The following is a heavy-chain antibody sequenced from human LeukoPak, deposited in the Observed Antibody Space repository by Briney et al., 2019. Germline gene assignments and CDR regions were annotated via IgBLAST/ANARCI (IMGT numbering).Heavy chain of an antibody. CDR2: IYYSGST. CDR3: ASLGRPYCGGDCYPVDY. V-gene: IGHV4-39*01. D-gene: IGHD2-21*02. Sequence: SETLSLTCTVSGGSISSSSYYWGWIRQPPGKGVEWIGSIYYSGSTYYNPSLKSRVTISVDTSKNQFSLRLSSVTAADTAVYYCASLGRPYCGGDCYPVDYWGQGTLVTVSS. CDR1: GGSISSSSYY. J-gene: IGHJ4*02.